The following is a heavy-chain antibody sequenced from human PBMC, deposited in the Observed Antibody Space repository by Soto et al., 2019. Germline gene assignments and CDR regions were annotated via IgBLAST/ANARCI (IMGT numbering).Heavy chain of an antibody. J-gene: IGHJ4*02. V-gene: IGHV3-21*06. Sequence: GSSLRLSCATVGFIFSSSDMTWVRKAPGKGLEYVSSINYSGRYMFYAGSLRGRFTVSRDNAKNSLYLQMNSLRAEDTAVYYCARKSSSDSTGYDYFDYWGQGTLVTGSS. CDR3: ARKSSSDSTGYDYFDY. D-gene: IGHD3-22*01. CDR1: GFIFSSSD. CDR2: INYSGRYM.